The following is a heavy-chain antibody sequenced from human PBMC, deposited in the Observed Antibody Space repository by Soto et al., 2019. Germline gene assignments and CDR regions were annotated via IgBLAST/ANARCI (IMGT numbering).Heavy chain of an antibody. D-gene: IGHD3-16*01. CDR3: TTGQAPLWSPPRDY. V-gene: IGHV3-15*01. Sequence: GWSLRLSCAASGFTFSNAWMSWVRQAPGKGLEWVGRIKSKTDGGTTDYAAPVKGRFTISRDDSKNTLYLQMNSLKTEDTAVYYCTTGQAPLWSPPRDYWGQGTLVTVSS. CDR1: GFTFSNAW. J-gene: IGHJ4*02. CDR2: IKSKTDGGTT.